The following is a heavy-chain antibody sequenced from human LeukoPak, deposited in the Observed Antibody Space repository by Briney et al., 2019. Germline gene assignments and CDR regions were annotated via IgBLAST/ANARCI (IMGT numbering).Heavy chain of an antibody. J-gene: IGHJ6*02. Sequence: PSETLSLTCTVSGGSISSYYWSWIRQPPGKGLEWIGYIYYSGSTNYNPSLKSRVTISVDTSKNQFSLKLSSVTAADTAVYCCARVPPVAATGYYGMDVWGQGTTVTVSS. CDR2: IYYSGST. D-gene: IGHD2-15*01. V-gene: IGHV4-59*01. CDR1: GGSISSYY. CDR3: ARVPPVAATGYYGMDV.